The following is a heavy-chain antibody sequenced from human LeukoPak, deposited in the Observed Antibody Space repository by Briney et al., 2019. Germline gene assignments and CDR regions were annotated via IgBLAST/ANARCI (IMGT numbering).Heavy chain of an antibody. CDR2: ISSSGSTI. V-gene: IGHV3-11*04. CDR3: ATAPPFTIFGVVVSTAPFDY. CDR1: GFTFSDYY. D-gene: IGHD3-3*01. Sequence: GGSLRLSCAASGFTFSDYYMSWIRQAPGKGLEWVSYISSSGSTIYYADSVKGRFTISRDNAKNSLYLQMNSLRAEDTAVYYCATAPPFTIFGVVVSTAPFDYWGQGTLVTVSS. J-gene: IGHJ4*02.